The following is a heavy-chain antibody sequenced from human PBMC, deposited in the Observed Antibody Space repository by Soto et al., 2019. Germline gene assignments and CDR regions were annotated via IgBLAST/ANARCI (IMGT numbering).Heavy chain of an antibody. J-gene: IGHJ4*01. D-gene: IGHD3-3*01. CDR3: ARDRASGYYGNFDS. V-gene: IGHV1-18*04. Sequence: ASGKVCCNASGYNFTIYGIGWVRQAPGQGVEWMGWISAYNGNTNYAQKLQGRVTMTTDTSTSTAYMELRSLRSDDTAVYYCARDRASGYYGNFDSSGHATLVTV. CDR1: GYNFTIYG. CDR2: ISAYNGNT.